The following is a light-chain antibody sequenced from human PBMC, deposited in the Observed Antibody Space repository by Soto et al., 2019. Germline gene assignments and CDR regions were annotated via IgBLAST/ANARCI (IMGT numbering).Light chain of an antibody. CDR3: QQRSNCLFT. V-gene: IGKV3-11*01. CDR2: DAS. Sequence: EIVLTQSPATLSLSPGERATLSCRASQSVSSYLAWYQQKPGQAPRLLIYDASNRATGIPARFSGSGSGTDFTLTISSLEPEDFAVYYCQQRSNCLFTFGPGTKVDIK. CDR1: QSVSSY. J-gene: IGKJ3*01.